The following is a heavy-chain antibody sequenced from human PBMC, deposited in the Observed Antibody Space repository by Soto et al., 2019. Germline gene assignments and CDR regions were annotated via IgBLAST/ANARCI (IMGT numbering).Heavy chain of an antibody. V-gene: IGHV5-51*01. Sequence: AEALKISCKGSGYSFTSYWIGWVRQMPGKGLEWMGIIYPGDSDTRYSPSFQGQVTISADKSISTAYLQWSGLKASDTAMYYCARLSCSSTTCYPYSCYGMDVWGQGTAVTVSS. CDR1: GYSFTSYW. CDR3: ARLSCSSTTCYPYSCYGMDV. CDR2: IYPGDSDT. D-gene: IGHD2-2*01. J-gene: IGHJ6*02.